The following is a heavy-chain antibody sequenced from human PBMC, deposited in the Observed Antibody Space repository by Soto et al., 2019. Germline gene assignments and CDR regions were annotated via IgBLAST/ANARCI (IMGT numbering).Heavy chain of an antibody. CDR3: ARVAARGSAHRYYYTMDV. D-gene: IGHD6-6*01. V-gene: IGHV4-31*03. Sequence: SETLSLTCSVSGGSIGSGGYFWSWIRQHPGKGLEWIGYIYYSGGTNYNPSLKSRVTISVDTSKNQFSLRLRSVTAADTAIYFCARVAARGSAHRYYYTMDVRGQGTTVTVSS. CDR1: GGSIGSGGYF. J-gene: IGHJ6*02. CDR2: IYYSGGT.